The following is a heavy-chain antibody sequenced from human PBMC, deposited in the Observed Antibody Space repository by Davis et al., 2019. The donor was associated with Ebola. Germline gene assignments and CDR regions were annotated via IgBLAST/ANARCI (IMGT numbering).Heavy chain of an antibody. D-gene: IGHD1-26*01. V-gene: IGHV4-39*01. J-gene: IGHJ4*02. Sequence: SETLSLTCTVSGGSISSSSYYWGWIRQPPGKGLEWIGSIYYSGSTYYNPSLKSRVTISVDTSKNQFSLKLSSVTAADTAVYYCAITPKYSGSYFDYWGQGTLVTVSS. CDR3: AITPKYSGSYFDY. CDR2: IYYSGST. CDR1: GGSISSSSYY.